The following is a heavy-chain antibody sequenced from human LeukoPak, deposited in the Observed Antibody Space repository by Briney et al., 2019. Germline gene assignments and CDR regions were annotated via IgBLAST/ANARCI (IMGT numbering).Heavy chain of an antibody. V-gene: IGHV4-39*01. J-gene: IGHJ6*03. Sequence: SETLSLTCTVSGGSICSNNYYWGWLRQPPGMGLEWIATIYYSGSTYYNPSLKSRVTISVDTSKNQFSLKLSSVTAADTAVYYCARHPFNYYYYMDVWGKGTTVTVSS. CDR1: GGSICSNNYY. CDR3: ARHPFNYYYYMDV. CDR2: IYYSGST.